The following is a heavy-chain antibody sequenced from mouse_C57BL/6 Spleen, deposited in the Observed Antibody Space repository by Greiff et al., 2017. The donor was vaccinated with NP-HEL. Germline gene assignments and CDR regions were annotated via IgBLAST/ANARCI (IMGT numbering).Heavy chain of an antibody. J-gene: IGHJ3*01. D-gene: IGHD3-2*02. CDR3: ARQGTAQVSWFAY. Sequence: EVMLVESGGGLVKPGGSLKLSCAASGFTFSSYTMSWVRQTPEKRLEWVATISGGGGNTYYPDSVKGRFTISRDNAKNTLYLQMSSLRSEDTALYYCARQGTAQVSWFAYWGQGTLVTVSA. CDR2: ISGGGGNT. V-gene: IGHV5-9*01. CDR1: GFTFSSYT.